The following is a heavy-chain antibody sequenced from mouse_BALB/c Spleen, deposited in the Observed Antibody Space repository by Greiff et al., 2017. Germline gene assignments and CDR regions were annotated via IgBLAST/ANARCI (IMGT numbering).Heavy chain of an antibody. CDR1: GFTFSSFG. CDR3: AREDDYGYFDD. Sequence: EVQGVESGGGLVQPGGSRKLSCAASGFTFSSFGMHWVRQAPEKGLEWVAYISSGSSTIYYADTVKGRFTISRDNPKNTLFLQMTSLRSEDTAMYDCAREDDYGYFDDWGEGTTVTVSS. D-gene: IGHD2-3*01. CDR2: ISSGSSTI. V-gene: IGHV5-17*02. J-gene: IGHJ1*01.